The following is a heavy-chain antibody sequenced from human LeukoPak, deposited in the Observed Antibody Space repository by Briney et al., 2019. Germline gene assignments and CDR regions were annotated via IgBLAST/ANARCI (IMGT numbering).Heavy chain of an antibody. CDR3: ARDTLGYCSGGSCYGWFDP. J-gene: IGHJ5*02. V-gene: IGHV1-69*01. Sequence: SVKVSCKASGGTFSSYAISWVRQAPGQGLEWMGGIIPIFGTANYAQKFQGRVTITADESTSTVYMELSSLRSEDTAVYYCARDTLGYCSGGSCYGWFDPWGQGTLVTVSS. CDR2: IIPIFGTA. D-gene: IGHD2-15*01. CDR1: GGTFSSYA.